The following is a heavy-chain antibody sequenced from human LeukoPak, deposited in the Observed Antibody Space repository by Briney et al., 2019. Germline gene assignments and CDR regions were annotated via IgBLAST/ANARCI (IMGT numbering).Heavy chain of an antibody. Sequence: QTGGSLRLSCAASGFTFSSYGMHWVRQAPGKGLEWVAVILNDGSQEKYADSVKGRFTISRDNSKNTLYLQMNSLRAEDTAVYYCAREEEVYDILTGSPYYYYGMDVWGQGTTVTVSS. CDR1: GFTFSSYG. CDR2: ILNDGSQE. CDR3: AREEEVYDILTGSPYYYYGMDV. D-gene: IGHD3-9*01. V-gene: IGHV3-33*01. J-gene: IGHJ6*02.